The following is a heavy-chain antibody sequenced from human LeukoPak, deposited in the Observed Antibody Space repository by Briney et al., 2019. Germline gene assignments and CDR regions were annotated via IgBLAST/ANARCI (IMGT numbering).Heavy chain of an antibody. D-gene: IGHD3-10*01. Sequence: TGGSLRLSCAASGFTFDDYAMHWVRQAPGKGLEWVSGISWSSGSIGYADSVKGRFTISRDNAKNSLYLQMNSLRAEDTALYYCAKDRRYYYGSGEEDYFDYWGPRTLVTVSS. J-gene: IGHJ4*02. CDR1: GFTFDDYA. CDR2: ISWSSGSI. CDR3: AKDRRYYYGSGEEDYFDY. V-gene: IGHV3-9*01.